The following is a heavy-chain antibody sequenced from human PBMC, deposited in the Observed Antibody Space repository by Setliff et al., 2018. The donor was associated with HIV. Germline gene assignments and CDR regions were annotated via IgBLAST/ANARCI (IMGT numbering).Heavy chain of an antibody. CDR3: ARTRTFRGAVACSLWYFDY. V-gene: IGHV4-59*01. D-gene: IGHD1-1*01. J-gene: IGHJ4*02. CDR2: IYYTGST. CDR1: GGSNGSNY. Sequence: SETLSLTCTVSGGSNGSNYWSWIRQPPGKGLEWIGYIYYTGSTNYNSSFRSRVTISGDTSKNQFSLKLRSVIAADTAVYYCARTRTFRGAVACSLWYFDYWGQGALVTVSS.